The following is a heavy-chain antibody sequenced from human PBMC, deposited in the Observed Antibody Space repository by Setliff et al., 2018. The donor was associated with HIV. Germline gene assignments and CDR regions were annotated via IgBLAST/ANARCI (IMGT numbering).Heavy chain of an antibody. CDR2: IDGNGDIR. CDR3: TRDYRTSNWFDP. D-gene: IGHD3-16*02. Sequence: RLSCAASGFTFDDYGMNWVRQVPGKGLEWVSGIDGNGDIRGYADSVRGRFTISRDTAKTSLYLEMNSLRVEDTALYYCTRDYRTSNWFDPWGHGTLVTVSS. V-gene: IGHV3-20*04. CDR1: GFTFDDYG. J-gene: IGHJ5*02.